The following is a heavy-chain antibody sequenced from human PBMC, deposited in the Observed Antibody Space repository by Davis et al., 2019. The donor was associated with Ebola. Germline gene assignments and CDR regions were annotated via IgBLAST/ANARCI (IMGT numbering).Heavy chain of an antibody. CDR3: ARGRWLQFGYYFDY. CDR2: ISSSGSTI. Sequence: LSLTCAVYGGSFSDYYMSWIRQAPGKGLEWVSYISSSGSTIYYADSVKGRFTISRDNAKNSLYLQMNSLRAEDTAVYYCARGRWLQFGYYFDYWGQGTLVTVSS. D-gene: IGHD5-24*01. V-gene: IGHV3-11*01. CDR1: GGSFSDYY. J-gene: IGHJ4*02.